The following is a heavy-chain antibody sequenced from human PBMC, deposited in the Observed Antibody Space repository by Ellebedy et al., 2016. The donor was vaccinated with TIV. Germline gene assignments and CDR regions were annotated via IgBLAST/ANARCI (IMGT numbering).Heavy chain of an antibody. Sequence: ASVKVSCKASGYTFTSYDINWVRQAPGQGLEWMGLINPNGGSTNYPQKFQGRVTMTRDTSTTTVYMELSSLTSEDTAVYYCARSLGTSREGYYFDYWGQGTLVTVSS. CDR1: GYTFTSYD. CDR3: ARSLGTSREGYYFDY. V-gene: IGHV1-46*01. J-gene: IGHJ4*02. CDR2: INPNGGST. D-gene: IGHD3-16*01.